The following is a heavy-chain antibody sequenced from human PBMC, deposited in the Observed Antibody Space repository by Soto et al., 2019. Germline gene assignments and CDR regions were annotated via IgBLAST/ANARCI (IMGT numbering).Heavy chain of an antibody. CDR2: IYHSGST. CDR1: GGSISSGGYS. J-gene: IGHJ3*02. CDR3: ARVLLGFGGGDAFDI. D-gene: IGHD2-21*01. Sequence: PSETLSLTCAVSGGSISSGGYSWSWIRQPPGKGLEWIGYIYHSGSTYYNPSLKSRVTISVDRSKNQFSLKLSSVTAADTAVYYCARVLLGFGGGDAFDIWGQGTMVTVS. V-gene: IGHV4-30-2*01.